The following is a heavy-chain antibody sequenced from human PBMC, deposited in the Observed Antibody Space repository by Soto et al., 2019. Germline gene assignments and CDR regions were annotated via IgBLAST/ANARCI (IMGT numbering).Heavy chain of an antibody. V-gene: IGHV3-21*01. J-gene: IGHJ4*02. CDR1: GFTFSSYS. CDR2: ISSSSSYI. Sequence: EVQLVESGGGLVKPGGSLRLSCAASGFTFSSYSMNWVRQAPGKGLEWVSSISSSSSYIYYADSVKGRFTISRDNAKNSLYLQMNRLRAEDTAVYYCAREHMGATFLYYFDYWGQGTLVTVSS. D-gene: IGHD1-26*01. CDR3: AREHMGATFLYYFDY.